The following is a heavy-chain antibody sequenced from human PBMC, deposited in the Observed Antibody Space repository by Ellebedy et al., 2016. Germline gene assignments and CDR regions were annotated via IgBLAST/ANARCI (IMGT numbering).Heavy chain of an antibody. CDR2: IYPGDSDT. J-gene: IGHJ5*02. Sequence: GESLKISCNGSGYSFTSYWIGWVRQMPGKGLEWMGIIYPGDSDTRYSPSFQGQVTISADKSISTAYLQWSSLKASDTGMYYCTRRESNYDFWSGYSYWFDPWGQGTLVTVSS. V-gene: IGHV5-51*01. CDR1: GYSFTSYW. CDR3: TRRESNYDFWSGYSYWFDP. D-gene: IGHD3-3*01.